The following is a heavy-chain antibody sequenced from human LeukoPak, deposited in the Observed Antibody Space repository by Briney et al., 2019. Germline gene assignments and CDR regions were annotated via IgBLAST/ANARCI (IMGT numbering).Heavy chain of an antibody. CDR2: IRYDGSNK. CDR3: ARDGPSIIRGVIRGAVAYYYYYMDV. J-gene: IGHJ6*03. V-gene: IGHV3-30*02. Sequence: PGGSLRLSCAASGFTFDDYAMHWVRQAPGKGLEWVAFIRYDGSNKYYADSLKGRFTISRDNAKNSLYLQVNSLIAEDTAVYYCARDGPSIIRGVIRGAVAYYYYYMDVWGKGTTVTISS. D-gene: IGHD3-10*01. CDR1: GFTFDDYA.